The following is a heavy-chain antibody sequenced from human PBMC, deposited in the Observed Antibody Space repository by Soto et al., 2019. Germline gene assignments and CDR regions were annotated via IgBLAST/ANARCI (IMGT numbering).Heavy chain of an antibody. Sequence: QVQLQESGPGLVKPSETLSLTCTVSGGSISSYYWNWIRQSPGKGLEWVGYMYYGRSTNYNPSLKSRVTISGDTSKNQFSLKLSSVTAADTAVYYCARSTGYGDSYFDYWGQGILVTVSS. CDR1: GGSISSYY. V-gene: IGHV4-59*01. D-gene: IGHD4-17*01. J-gene: IGHJ4*02. CDR3: ARSTGYGDSYFDY. CDR2: MYYGRST.